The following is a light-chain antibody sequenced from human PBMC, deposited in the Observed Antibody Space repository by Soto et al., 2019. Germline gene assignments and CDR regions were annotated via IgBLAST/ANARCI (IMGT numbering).Light chain of an antibody. CDR3: SSYGSSSTPYG. Sequence: QSALTQPASVSGSPGQSITISCTGTSSDVGGYNCVSWYQQHPGKAPKLMIYDVTNRPSGVSNRFSGSKYGNTASLTISGLQAEDEADYYCSSYGSSSTPYGFGSGTKVTVL. J-gene: IGLJ1*01. CDR2: DVT. V-gene: IGLV2-14*01. CDR1: SSDVGGYNC.